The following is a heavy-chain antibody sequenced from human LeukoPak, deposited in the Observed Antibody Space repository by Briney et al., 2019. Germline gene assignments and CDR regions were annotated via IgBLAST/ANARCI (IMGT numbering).Heavy chain of an antibody. CDR2: ISSSSSYI. Sequence: GGSLRLSCAASGFTFSSYSMNWVRQAPGKGLEWVSSISSSSSYIYYADSVKGRFTISRDNAKNSLYLQMNSLRAEDTAVYYCARDLRTYGDYVVWFDPYYYGMDVWGQGTTVTVSS. CDR1: GFTFSSYS. D-gene: IGHD4-17*01. J-gene: IGHJ6*02. CDR3: ARDLRTYGDYVVWFDPYYYGMDV. V-gene: IGHV3-21*01.